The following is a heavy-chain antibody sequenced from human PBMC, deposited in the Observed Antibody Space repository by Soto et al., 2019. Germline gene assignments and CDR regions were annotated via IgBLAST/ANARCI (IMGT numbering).Heavy chain of an antibody. CDR3: ARSVKVCLQDYYGMDV. CDR2: ISTLNGNT. D-gene: IGHD2-8*01. J-gene: IGHJ6*02. V-gene: IGHV1-18*01. Sequence: QAQLVQSGAEVKKPGASVNVSCKASGYDYVTYAITWVRQRPGQGLEWMGWISTLNGNTNDAQSFQGRVTMTTDTSRRIAHLELRRPRSDDTAVYSYARSVKVCLQDYYGMDVWGQGTTVTVSS. CDR1: GYDYVTYA.